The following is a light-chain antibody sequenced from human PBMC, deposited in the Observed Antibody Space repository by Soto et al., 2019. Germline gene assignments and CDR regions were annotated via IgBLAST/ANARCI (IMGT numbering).Light chain of an antibody. CDR1: SSDVGSYNL. CDR3: CSYAGSNVV. Sequence: QSALTQPASVSGSPGQSITISCTGTSSDVGSYNLVSRYQQHPGKAPKLMIYEVSKRPSGVSNRFSGSKSGNTASLTISGLQAEDEADYYCCSYAGSNVVFGGGTKLTVL. J-gene: IGLJ2*01. V-gene: IGLV2-23*02. CDR2: EVS.